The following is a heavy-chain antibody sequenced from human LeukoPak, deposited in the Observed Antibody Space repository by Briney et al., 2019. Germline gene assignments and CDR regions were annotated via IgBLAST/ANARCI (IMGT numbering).Heavy chain of an antibody. D-gene: IGHD2-21*01. CDR3: ARAPVTSCRGAYCYPFDY. J-gene: IGHJ4*02. Sequence: GGSLRLSCAAFGFPLSSYAMSWVRQAPGKGLEWVSATSSSDAGTYHADSVRGRFTVSRDNSKNTLYLQMNSLRVEDAAVYYCARAPVTSCRGAYCYPFDYWGQGTLVTVSS. CDR2: TSSSDAGT. CDR1: GFPLSSYA. V-gene: IGHV3-23*01.